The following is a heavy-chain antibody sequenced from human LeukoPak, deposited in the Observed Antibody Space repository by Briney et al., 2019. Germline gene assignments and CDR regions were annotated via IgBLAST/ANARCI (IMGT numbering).Heavy chain of an antibody. CDR2: TSYSGST. CDR1: GGSISGSCCY. Sequence: SETLSLTCTVSGGSISGSCCYWGWIRQTPGKDLEWIGSTSYSGSTHYNPSFKSRVTVSVDTSKNQFFLNLSSVTAADTAVYHCSRTTGDSAIIAAHWGQGTLVTVSS. V-gene: IGHV4-39*01. D-gene: IGHD3-16*01. J-gene: IGHJ4*02. CDR3: SRTTGDSAIIAAH.